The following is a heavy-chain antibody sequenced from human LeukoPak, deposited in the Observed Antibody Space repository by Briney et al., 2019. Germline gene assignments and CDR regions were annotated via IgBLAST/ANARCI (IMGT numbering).Heavy chain of an antibody. CDR2: INHSGST. CDR3: ARRALENWNVDY. Sequence: NTSETLSLTCAVYGGSFSGYYWSWIRQPPGKGLEWIGEINHSGSTNYNPSLKSRVTISVDTSKNQFSLKLSSVTAADTAVYYCARRALENWNVDYWGQGTLVTVSS. CDR1: GGSFSGYY. D-gene: IGHD1-1*01. J-gene: IGHJ4*02. V-gene: IGHV4-34*01.